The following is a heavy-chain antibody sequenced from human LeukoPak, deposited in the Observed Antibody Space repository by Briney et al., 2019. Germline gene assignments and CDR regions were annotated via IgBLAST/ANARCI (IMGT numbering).Heavy chain of an antibody. V-gene: IGHV1-24*01. CDR1: GYTITELS. Sequence: ASVKVSCKVSGYTITELSMHWVRQAPGKGLEWMGGIDPEDGETIYAQKFQGRVTMTEDTSTDTAYMELSSLRSEDTAVYYCATTNYDFWSGSSPAEYFQHWGQGTLVTVSS. CDR3: ATTNYDFWSGSSPAEYFQH. CDR2: IDPEDGET. J-gene: IGHJ1*01. D-gene: IGHD3-3*01.